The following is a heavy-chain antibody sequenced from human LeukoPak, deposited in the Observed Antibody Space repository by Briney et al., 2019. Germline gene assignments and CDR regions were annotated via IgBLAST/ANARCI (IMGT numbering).Heavy chain of an antibody. V-gene: IGHV4-59*01. D-gene: IGHD1-26*01. CDR3: ARDEGWELLRDY. CDR2: IYYSGST. CDR1: GGSIRSYY. Sequence: SETLSLTCTVSGGSIRSYYWSWIRQPPGKGLEWIGYIYYSGSTNYNPSLKSRVTISVDTSKNQFSLKLSSVTAADTAVYYCARDEGWELLRDYWGQGTLVTVSS. J-gene: IGHJ4*02.